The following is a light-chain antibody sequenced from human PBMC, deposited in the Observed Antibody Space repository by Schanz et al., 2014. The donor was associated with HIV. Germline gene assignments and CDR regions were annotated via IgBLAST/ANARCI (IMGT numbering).Light chain of an antibody. Sequence: QSVLTQPPSASGSPGHSVTISCTGTTSDIGAYNYVSWYQLHPGRAPKLIIFEVNRRPSGVPNRFSGSKSGNTASLTVSELLAEDEGDYYCSSLAADNTLVFGGGTKLTVL. CDR2: EVN. CDR3: SSLAADNTLV. J-gene: IGLJ2*01. V-gene: IGLV2-8*01. CDR1: TSDIGAYNY.